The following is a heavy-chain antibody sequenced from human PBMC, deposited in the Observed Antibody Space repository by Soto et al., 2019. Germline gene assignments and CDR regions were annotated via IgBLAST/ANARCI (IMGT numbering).Heavy chain of an antibody. CDR3: ARETINYYDSSGDLSDY. V-gene: IGHV4-61*01. CDR1: CGSVSSGRYY. CDR2: IYYSGST. Sequence: PSEPLSITCTVSCGSVSSGRYYWSWIRQPPGKGLDWIGYIYYSGSTNYNPSLKSRVTISVEPSKNKFSLKLSSMTAADTAVYYCARETINYYDSSGDLSDYWGQGTLVHVSS. D-gene: IGHD3-22*01. J-gene: IGHJ4*02.